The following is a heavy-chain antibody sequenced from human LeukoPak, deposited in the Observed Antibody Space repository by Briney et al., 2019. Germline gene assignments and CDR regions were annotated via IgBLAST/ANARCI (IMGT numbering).Heavy chain of an antibody. J-gene: IGHJ4*02. CDR3: ARDHQYDFDY. CDR2: IIPIFGTA. CDR1: GFTFTSHG. D-gene: IGHD2-2*01. Sequence: SVKVSCKASGFTFTSHGINWVRQAPGQGLEWMGGIIPIFGTANYAQKFQGRVTITADESTSTAYMELRSLRSDDTAVYYCARDHQYDFDYWGQGTLVTVSS. V-gene: IGHV1-69*13.